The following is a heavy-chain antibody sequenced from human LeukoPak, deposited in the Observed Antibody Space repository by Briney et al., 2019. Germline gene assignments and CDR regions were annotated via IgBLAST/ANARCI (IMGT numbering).Heavy chain of an antibody. CDR2: IIPILGIA. V-gene: IGHV1-69*04. J-gene: IGHJ3*02. CDR1: GGTFSSYA. D-gene: IGHD6-19*01. Sequence: ASVKVSCKASGGTFSSYAISWVRQAPGQGLEWMGRIIPILGIANYAQKFQGRVTITADKSTSTAYMELSSLRSEDTAVYYCARVPDIIAVAARGAFDIWGQGTMVTVSS. CDR3: ARVPDIIAVAARGAFDI.